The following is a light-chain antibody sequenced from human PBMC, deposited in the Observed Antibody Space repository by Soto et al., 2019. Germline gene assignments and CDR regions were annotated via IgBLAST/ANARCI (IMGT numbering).Light chain of an antibody. CDR2: KAS. CDR1: QSISNW. CDR3: SQFSFAHP. V-gene: IGKV1-5*03. J-gene: IGKJ4*01. Sequence: DIPMTQSPSTLSASVGDRVTITCRASQSISNWVAWYQQKPGKAPKLLIYKASTLESGVPSRSSGTGSGTEFTLTISSLQPDDVATYYCSQFSFAHPFCGGTKVEIK.